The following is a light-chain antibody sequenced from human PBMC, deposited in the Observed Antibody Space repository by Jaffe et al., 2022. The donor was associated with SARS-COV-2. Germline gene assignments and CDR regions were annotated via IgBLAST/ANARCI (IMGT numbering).Light chain of an antibody. J-gene: IGKJ3*01. CDR3: QQNHITPFA. CDR2: AAS. Sequence: DIQMTQSPSSLSASVGDRVTITCRSSQSISDDLNWYQQRPGKAPKVLIYAASSLQSGVPSRFSGSGSGTDFTLTISSLQPEDSATYFCQQNHITPFAFGPGTKVHIK. CDR1: QSISDD. V-gene: IGKV1-39*01.